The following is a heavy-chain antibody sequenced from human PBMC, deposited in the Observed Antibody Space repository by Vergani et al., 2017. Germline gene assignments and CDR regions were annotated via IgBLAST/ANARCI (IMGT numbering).Heavy chain of an antibody. D-gene: IGHD6-19*01. CDR3: ARHSXVEWLVKLGWIDP. V-gene: IGHV4-39*01. CDR1: GASIRSSNYY. J-gene: IGHJ5*02. CDR2: IYYSGST. Sequence: QLQLQESGPGLVKPSATLSLTCSVSGASIRSSNYYLVWIRQPPGKGLGWIASIYYSGSTYYNPSLKSRVTISVDTSKNQFSLKLSSVTAADTDVYFCARHSXVEWLVKLGWIDPWGQGILVTVSS.